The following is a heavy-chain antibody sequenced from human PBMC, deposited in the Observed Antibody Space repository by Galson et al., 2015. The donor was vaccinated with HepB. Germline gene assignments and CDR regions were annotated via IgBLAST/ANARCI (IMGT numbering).Heavy chain of an antibody. CDR1: GFIFSSYG. V-gene: IGHV3-30*18. J-gene: IGHJ4*02. CDR3: AKETRLRPFDY. D-gene: IGHD3-16*01. Sequence: SLRLSCAASGFIFSSYGMHWVRQAPGKGLEWVAFISYDGSNKYYADSVKGRFTISRDNSTLSRDNSKNTLYLQMNSLRAEDTAVYYCAKETRLRPFDYWGQGTLVTVSS. CDR2: ISYDGSNK.